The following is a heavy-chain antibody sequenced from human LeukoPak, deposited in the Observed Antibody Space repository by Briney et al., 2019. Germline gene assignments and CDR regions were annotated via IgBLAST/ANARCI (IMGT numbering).Heavy chain of an antibody. V-gene: IGHV1-46*01. D-gene: IGHD6-6*01. J-gene: IGHJ5*02. CDR2: INPTGGST. CDR1: GYTFPSYF. Sequence: ASVKVSCKASGYTFPSYFMHWVRQAPGQGLEWMGIINPTGGSTTYAQKFQGRVTMTEDTSTDTAYMELSSLRSEDTAVYYCATTESIAALDPWGQGTLVTVSS. CDR3: ATTESIAALDP.